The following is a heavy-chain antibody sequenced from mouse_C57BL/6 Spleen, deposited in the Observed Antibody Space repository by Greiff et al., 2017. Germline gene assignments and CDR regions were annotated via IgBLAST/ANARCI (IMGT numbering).Heavy chain of an antibody. CDR2: YPGSGNTY. CDR3: RQDGYYH. V-gene: IGHV1-83*01. Sequence: VQLQQSGPELVQPGASVKMSCEASGYTFTDYYMHWVKQTPGKGLEWVGEIYPGSGNTYYNEKFKGKSTLTADTSSSTAYMQLSSLTSEDSAVYFCARQDGYYHWGQGTLVTVSA. J-gene: IGHJ3*01. CDR1: YTFTDYYM. D-gene: IGHD2-3*01.